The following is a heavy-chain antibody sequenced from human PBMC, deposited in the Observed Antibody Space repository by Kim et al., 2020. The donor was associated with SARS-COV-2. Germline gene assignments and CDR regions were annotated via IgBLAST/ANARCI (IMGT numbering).Heavy chain of an antibody. J-gene: IGHJ4*02. V-gene: IGHV3-7*01. CDR3: ARHDYGDYFDY. CDR2: K. Sequence: KYYMASVKGRFTISRDNAKNSLYLQMNSLRAEDTAVYYCARHDYGDYFDYWGQGTLVTVSS. D-gene: IGHD4-17*01.